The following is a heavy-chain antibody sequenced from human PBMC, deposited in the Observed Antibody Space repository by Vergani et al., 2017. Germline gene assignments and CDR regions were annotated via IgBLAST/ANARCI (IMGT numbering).Heavy chain of an antibody. CDR2: INSDGDST. D-gene: IGHD1-26*01. V-gene: IGHV3-74*01. CDR3: ERDGWELLGYFYYMDV. CDR1: GFTFSNYW. J-gene: IGHJ6*03. Sequence: EVQLLESGGGLVQPGGSLRLSCTASGFTFSNYWMQWVRHAPGKGLMWVSRINSDGDSTSYADSVKGRFTISRDNAKNTLYLQMESLRAEDTAVYYCERDGWELLGYFYYMDVWGKGTTVTVSS.